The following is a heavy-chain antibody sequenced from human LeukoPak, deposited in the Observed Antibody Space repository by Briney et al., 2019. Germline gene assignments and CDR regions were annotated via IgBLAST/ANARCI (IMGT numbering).Heavy chain of an antibody. CDR1: GFTFSSYG. CDR2: ISYDGSNK. Sequence: GGSLRLSCAASGFTFSSYGMHWVRQAPGKGLEWVAVISYDGSNKYYADSVKGRFTISRDNSKNTLYLQMNSLRAEDTAVYYCARDSTLGLNYFDYWGQGTLVTVSS. J-gene: IGHJ4*02. V-gene: IGHV3-30*12. CDR3: ARDSTLGLNYFDY. D-gene: IGHD7-27*01.